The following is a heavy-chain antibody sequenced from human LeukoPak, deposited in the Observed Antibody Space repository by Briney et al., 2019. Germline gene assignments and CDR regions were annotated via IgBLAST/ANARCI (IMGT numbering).Heavy chain of an antibody. CDR3: ARVIYCSGGSCYDGAWFDP. Sequence: PSETLSLTCAVSGYSISSGYYWGWIRQPPGKGLEWIGRIYQSGSTYYNPSLKSRVTISVDTSKNQFSLKLISVTAADTAVYYCARVIYCSGGSCYDGAWFDPWGQGTLVTVSS. J-gene: IGHJ5*02. CDR1: GYSISSGYY. V-gene: IGHV4-38-2*01. CDR2: IYQSGST. D-gene: IGHD2-15*01.